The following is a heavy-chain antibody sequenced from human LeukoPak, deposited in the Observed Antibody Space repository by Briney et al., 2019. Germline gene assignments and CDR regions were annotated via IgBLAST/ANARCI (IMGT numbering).Heavy chain of an antibody. V-gene: IGHV1-24*01. CDR1: GYTLTELS. D-gene: IGHD6-13*01. CDR2: FDPEDGEA. Sequence: ASVKVSCKVSGYTLTELSMHWVRQAPGKGLEWMGGFDPEDGEAIYAQKFQGRVTMTRDTSISTAYMELSRLRSDDTAVYYCHRSPGPLDIWGQGTMVTVSS. CDR3: HRSPGPLDI. J-gene: IGHJ3*02.